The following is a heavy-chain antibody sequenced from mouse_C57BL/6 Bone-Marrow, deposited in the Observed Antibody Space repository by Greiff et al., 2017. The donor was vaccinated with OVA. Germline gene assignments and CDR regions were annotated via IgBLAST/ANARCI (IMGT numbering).Heavy chain of an antibody. CDR2: IDPSDSYT. CDR3: ITTDLDY. V-gene: IGHV1-69*01. J-gene: IGHJ4*01. D-gene: IGHD1-1*01. Sequence: VKLQQPGAELVMPGASVKLSCKASGYTFTSYWMHWVKQRPGQGLEWIGEIDPSDSYTNYNQKFKGKSTLTVDKSSSTAYMQLSSLTSEDSAVYYCITTDLDYWGQGTSVTVSS. CDR1: GYTFTSYW.